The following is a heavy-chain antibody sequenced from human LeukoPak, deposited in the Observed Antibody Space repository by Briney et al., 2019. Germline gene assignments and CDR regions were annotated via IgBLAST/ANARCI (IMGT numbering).Heavy chain of an antibody. D-gene: IGHD3-22*01. V-gene: IGHV1-8*01. CDR2: MNPNTGRT. CDR1: RYTFSSYD. Sequence: ASVKVSCKASRYTFSSYDINWVREAAGQGLEGMGWMNPNTGRTGFAQKFQGRLTTTRDTSISTAYMELSSLRSEDTAVYYCARLSQTPDYYSSGGYYYLGYWGQGTPVTVSS. CDR3: ARLSQTPDYYSSGGYYYLGY. J-gene: IGHJ4*02.